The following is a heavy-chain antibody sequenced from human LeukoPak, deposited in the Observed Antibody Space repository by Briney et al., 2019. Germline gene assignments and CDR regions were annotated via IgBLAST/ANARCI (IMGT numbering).Heavy chain of an antibody. CDR1: GFTFSSFG. Sequence: GSLRLSCAASGFTFSSFGMHWVRQAPGKGLEWVALIWYDGIEKSYADSVKGRFTISRDNSKNTLYLQMNSLRAEDTAVYYCARPSSSSGWFEFDSWGQGTLVIVSS. CDR3: ARPSSSSGWFEFDS. CDR2: IWYDGIEK. D-gene: IGHD6-13*01. V-gene: IGHV3-33*01. J-gene: IGHJ4*02.